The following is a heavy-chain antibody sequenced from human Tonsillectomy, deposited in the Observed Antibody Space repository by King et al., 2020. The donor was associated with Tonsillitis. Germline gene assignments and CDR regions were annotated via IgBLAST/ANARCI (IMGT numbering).Heavy chain of an antibody. CDR3: ARGASITMVRGVHYYYYYGMDV. J-gene: IGHJ6*02. Sequence: VQLVESGAEVKKPGSSVKVSCKASGGTFSSYAISWVRQAPGQGLEWMGGIIPIFGTANYAQKFQGRVTITADESTSTAYMDLSSLRSEDTAVYYCARGASITMVRGVHYYYYYGMDVWGQGTTVTVSS. CDR2: IIPIFGTA. V-gene: IGHV1-69*01. D-gene: IGHD3-10*01. CDR1: GGTFSSYA.